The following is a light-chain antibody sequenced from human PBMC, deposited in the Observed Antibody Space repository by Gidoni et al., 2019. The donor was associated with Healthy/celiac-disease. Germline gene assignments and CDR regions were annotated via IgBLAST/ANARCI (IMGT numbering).Light chain of an antibody. V-gene: IGLV3-21*04. CDR3: QVWDSSSDHYV. CDR2: YDS. Sequence: SYVLTQPPSVSGAPGKTARITCGGNNIGSKSVHCYQQKPGQAPVLVIYYDSDRPSGIPERFSGSNSGNTATLTISRVEAGDEADYYCQVWDSSSDHYVFGTGTKVTVL. CDR1: NIGSKS. J-gene: IGLJ1*01.